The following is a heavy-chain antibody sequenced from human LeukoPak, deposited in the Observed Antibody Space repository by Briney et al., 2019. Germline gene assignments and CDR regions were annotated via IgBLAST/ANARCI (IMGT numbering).Heavy chain of an antibody. D-gene: IGHD4-11*01. J-gene: IGHJ3*02. CDR2: IYYSGST. Sequence: SETLSLTCTVSGGSISSSSYYWGWIRQPPGKGLEWIGSIYYSGSTYYNPSLKSRVTISVDTSKNQFSLKLSSVTAADTAVYYCARTLYSRDAFDIWGQGTMVTVSS. V-gene: IGHV4-39*01. CDR1: GGSISSSSYY. CDR3: ARTLYSRDAFDI.